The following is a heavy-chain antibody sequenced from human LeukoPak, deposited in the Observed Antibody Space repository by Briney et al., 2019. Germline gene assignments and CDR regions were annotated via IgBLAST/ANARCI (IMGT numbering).Heavy chain of an antibody. CDR2: INPNSGGT. Sequence: VASVKVSCKASGYTFTGYYMHWVRQAPGQGLEWMGWINPNSGGTNYAQKFQGRVTMTRDTSISTAYMELSRLRSDDTAVYYCARRWDYKRPESGYYYYMDVWGKGTTVTVSS. V-gene: IGHV1-2*02. J-gene: IGHJ6*03. CDR3: ARRWDYKRPESGYYYYMDV. CDR1: GYTFTGYY. D-gene: IGHD4-11*01.